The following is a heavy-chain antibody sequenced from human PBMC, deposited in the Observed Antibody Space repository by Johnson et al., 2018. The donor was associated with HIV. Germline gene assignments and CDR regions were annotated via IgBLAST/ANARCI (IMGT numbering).Heavy chain of an antibody. CDR1: GVSFSSYW. J-gene: IGHJ3*02. CDR2: IKEDGSEK. V-gene: IGHV3-7*05. Sequence: EVRLVESGGGLVQPGGSLRLSCVDSGVSFSSYWMSWVRQAPGKGLEWVANIKEDGSEKNYVDSVKGRFTISRDNAKNSVYLQMNSLRAEDTALYYCAREALTYYDSSGSYYPVHDAFDIWGLGTLVTVSS. D-gene: IGHD3-10*01. CDR3: AREALTYYDSSGSYYPVHDAFDI.